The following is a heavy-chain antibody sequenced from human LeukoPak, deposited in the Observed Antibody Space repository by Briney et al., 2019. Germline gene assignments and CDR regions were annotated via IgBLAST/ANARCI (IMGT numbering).Heavy chain of an antibody. Sequence: GGSLRLSCAASGFSVSIYAMDWVRQSPGKGLEHVPAISNNGDSTFYANSVKGRFIISRDNSKNTLYLQMGSLRAEDMALYYCARRGSYHDFDYWGQGTLVTVSS. V-gene: IGHV3-64*01. D-gene: IGHD1-26*01. CDR1: GFSVSIYA. CDR2: ISNNGDST. J-gene: IGHJ4*02. CDR3: ARRGSYHDFDY.